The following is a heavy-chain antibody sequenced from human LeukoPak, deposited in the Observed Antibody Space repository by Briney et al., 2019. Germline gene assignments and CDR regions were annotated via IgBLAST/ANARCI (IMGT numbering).Heavy chain of an antibody. J-gene: IGHJ6*04. CDR1: GFNFGDYA. V-gene: IGHV3-49*04. CDR2: IISKAYGGTT. CDR3: TSPFGGPIPYYGMDV. Sequence: GGSLRLSCTASGFNFGDYAMSRVRQAPGKGLEWLGFIISKAYGGTTEYAASVKGRFTISRDDSKSIAYLQMNSLRTEDTAVYYCTSPFGGPIPYYGMDVWGKGTTVTVSS. D-gene: IGHD3-16*01.